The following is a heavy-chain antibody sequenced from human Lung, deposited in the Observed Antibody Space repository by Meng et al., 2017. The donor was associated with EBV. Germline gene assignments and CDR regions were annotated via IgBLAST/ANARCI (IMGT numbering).Heavy chain of an antibody. Sequence: VQLQHWGAGLLKPSETLSLTCGVSGRSFSSSYWSWIRQPPGKGLEWIGQINYSGITNYNPSLKSRVTISVDTSKNQFSLSLNSVTAADTAVYYCARGQWLDNSWGQGTLVTVSS. J-gene: IGHJ4*02. CDR2: INYSGIT. D-gene: IGHD6-19*01. CDR3: ARGQWLDNS. V-gene: IGHV4-34*01. CDR1: GRSFSSSY.